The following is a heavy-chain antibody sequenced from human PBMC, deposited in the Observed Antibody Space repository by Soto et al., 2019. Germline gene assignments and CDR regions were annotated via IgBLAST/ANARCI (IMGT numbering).Heavy chain of an antibody. CDR2: LYDSGST. J-gene: IGHJ1*01. Sequence: ETLSLTCTVSGGSISDYHWTWTRQPPGGGLEWIGILYDSGSTTYNPSLKSRLSISAETSRNSFSLKLSSVTAADTAVYYCARLGYCSTGVCYRNWGQG. CDR1: GGSISDYH. V-gene: IGHV4-59*08. CDR3: ARLGYCSTGVCYRN. D-gene: IGHD2-8*01.